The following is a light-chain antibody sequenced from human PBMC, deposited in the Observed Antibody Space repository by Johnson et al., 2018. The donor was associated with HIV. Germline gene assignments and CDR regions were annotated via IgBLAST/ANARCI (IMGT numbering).Light chain of an antibody. V-gene: IGLV1-51*02. CDR2: ENN. CDR1: SYNIGNSY. J-gene: IGLJ1*01. Sequence: HSVLTQAPSVSAAPGQKVTISCSGSSYNIGNSYVSWYQQLPGTAPKLLIYENNKRPSGIPDRFSGSKSGTSDTLGITGIQPGDEADYYCGSWDSSLSAGGFFGTGTKVTVL. CDR3: GSWDSSLSAGGF.